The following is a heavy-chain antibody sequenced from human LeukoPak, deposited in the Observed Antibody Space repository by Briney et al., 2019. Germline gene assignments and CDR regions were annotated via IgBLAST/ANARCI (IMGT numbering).Heavy chain of an antibody. J-gene: IGHJ4*02. D-gene: IGHD1-26*01. Sequence: SETLSLTCAVYGGSFSGYYWSWIRQPPGKGLEWTGEINHSGSTNYNPSLKSRVTISVDMSKNQFSLKLSSVTAADTAVYYCARVGPGYWGQGTLVTVSS. CDR1: GGSFSGYY. CDR2: INHSGST. CDR3: ARVGPGY. V-gene: IGHV4-34*01.